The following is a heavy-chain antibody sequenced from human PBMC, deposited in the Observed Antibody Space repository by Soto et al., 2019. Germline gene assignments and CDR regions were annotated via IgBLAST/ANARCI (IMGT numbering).Heavy chain of an antibody. D-gene: IGHD2-2*01. V-gene: IGHV1-3*01. CDR1: GYTFTSYA. CDR3: ARLNCISTSCYEATSIDY. CDR2: INAGNGNT. J-gene: IGHJ4*02. Sequence: ASVKVSCKASGYTFTSYAMHWVRQAPGQRLEWMGWINAGNGNTKYSHKFQGRVTITRDTSASTAYMELSSLRSEDTALYYCARLNCISTSCYEATSIDYWGQGTLVTVSS.